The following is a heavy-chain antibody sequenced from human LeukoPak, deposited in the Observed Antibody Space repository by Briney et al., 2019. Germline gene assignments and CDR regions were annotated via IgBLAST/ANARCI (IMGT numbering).Heavy chain of an antibody. CDR1: GGSFSGYY. V-gene: IGHV4-34*01. J-gene: IGHJ4*02. CDR3: ASHEVRYFDWFTQRAKASRGPMRD. CDR2: INHSGST. Sequence: SETLSLTCAVYGGSFSGYYWSWIRQPPGKGLEWIGEINHSGSTNYNPSLKSRVTISVDTSKNQFSLKLSSVTAADTAVHYCASHEVRYFDWFTQRAKASRGPMRDWGQGTLVTVSS. D-gene: IGHD3-9*01.